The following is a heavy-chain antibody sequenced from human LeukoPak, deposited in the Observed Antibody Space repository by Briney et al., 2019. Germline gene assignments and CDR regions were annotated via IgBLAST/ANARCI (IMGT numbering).Heavy chain of an antibody. V-gene: IGHV3-30-3*01. CDR2: ISSDGSNK. D-gene: IGHD2-15*01. Sequence: GALRLSCAASGFTFSTYAIHWVRQAPGKGLEWVAVISSDGSNKYYADSVKGRFTISRDNSKNTLYLQMNSLRAEDTAVYYCAKAPGVVAPDAFDIWGQGTMVTVSS. CDR1: GFTFSTYA. J-gene: IGHJ3*02. CDR3: AKAPGVVAPDAFDI.